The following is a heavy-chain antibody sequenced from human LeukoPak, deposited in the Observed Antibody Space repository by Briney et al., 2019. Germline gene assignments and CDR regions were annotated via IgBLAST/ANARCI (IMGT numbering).Heavy chain of an antibody. CDR2: VGTNEDT. Sequence: GGSLRLSCVASGFSFSTYDMYWVRQAAGRGPEWVSAVGTNEDTYYLASVKGRFTVSRENGKNSSYLLMNSLRVEDTAVYYCARVWRVIASPYHGMDVWGQGTAVTVSS. D-gene: IGHD5/OR15-5a*01. CDR1: GFSFSTYD. J-gene: IGHJ6*02. V-gene: IGHV3-13*01. CDR3: ARVWRVIASPYHGMDV.